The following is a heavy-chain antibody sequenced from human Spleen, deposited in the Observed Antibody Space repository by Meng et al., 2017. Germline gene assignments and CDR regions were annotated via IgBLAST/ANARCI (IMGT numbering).Heavy chain of an antibody. J-gene: IGHJ4*02. CDR3: AKERGYSSSPIDY. Sequence: GESLKISCAASGFTFSSYEMNWVRQAPGRGLEWVSYISSGGSVIYYADSVKGRFTISRDNAKNSLYLQMNSLRAEDTAVYYCAKERGYSSSPIDYWGQGTLVTVSS. CDR1: GFTFSSYE. V-gene: IGHV3-48*03. CDR2: ISSGGSVI. D-gene: IGHD6-13*01.